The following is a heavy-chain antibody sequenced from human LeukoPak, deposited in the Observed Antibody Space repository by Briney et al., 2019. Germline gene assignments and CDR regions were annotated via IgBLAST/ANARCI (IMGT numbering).Heavy chain of an antibody. Sequence: PGGSLRLSCAASGFTFSSYAMSWVRQAPGKGLEWVSAISGSGGSTYYADSVKGRFTISRDNSKNTLYLQMNSLRAEDTAVYYCARTSGWYGDHDAFDIWGQGTMVTVSS. CDR1: GFTFSSYA. CDR2: ISGSGGST. CDR3: ARTSGWYGDHDAFDI. V-gene: IGHV3-23*01. J-gene: IGHJ3*02. D-gene: IGHD6-19*01.